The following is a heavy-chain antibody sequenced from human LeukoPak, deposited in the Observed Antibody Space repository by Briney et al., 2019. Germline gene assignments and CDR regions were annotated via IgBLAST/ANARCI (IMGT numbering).Heavy chain of an antibody. CDR3: VRTPPNWGFDY. CDR2: MSPNSGDT. CDR1: GYTFTSHD. V-gene: IGHV1-8*01. D-gene: IGHD7-27*01. Sequence: ASVKVSCKASGYTFTSHDINWVRQATGQGLEWMGWMSPNSGDTGYAQKFQGRVTMTSDSSISTAYMELSSLRSEDTAVYYCVRTPPNWGFDYWGQGTLVTVSS. J-gene: IGHJ4*02.